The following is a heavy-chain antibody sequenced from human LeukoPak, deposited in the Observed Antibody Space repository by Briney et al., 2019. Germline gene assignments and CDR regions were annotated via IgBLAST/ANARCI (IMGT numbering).Heavy chain of an antibody. CDR2: IDPSDSYT. D-gene: IGHD2-15*01. J-gene: IGHJ5*02. CDR1: GYSFTSYW. Sequence: GESLKISCKGSGYSFTSYWISWVRQMPGKGLEWMGRIDPSDSYTNHSPSFQGHVTISADKSISTAYLQWSSLKASDTAMYYCARSFQGYCSGGSCYPPFDPWGQGTLVTVSS. CDR3: ARSFQGYCSGGSCYPPFDP. V-gene: IGHV5-10-1*01.